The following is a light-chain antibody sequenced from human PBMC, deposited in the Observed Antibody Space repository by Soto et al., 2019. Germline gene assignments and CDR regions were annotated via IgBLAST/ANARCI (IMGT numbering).Light chain of an antibody. CDR2: DAS. CDR1: QSVRTY. V-gene: IGKV3-11*01. J-gene: IGKJ5*01. Sequence: EIVLTQSPVTLSLSPGERATLSCRASQSVRTYLAWYQVKPGQAPRLLIYDASRRASGVPARFSGSGSGTDFTLNISSLEPEDFALDYCQKRNTWPPITCGQGTRLEIK. CDR3: QKRNTWPPIT.